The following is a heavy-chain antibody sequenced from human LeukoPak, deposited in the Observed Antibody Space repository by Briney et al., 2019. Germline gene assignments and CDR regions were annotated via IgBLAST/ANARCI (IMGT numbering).Heavy chain of an antibody. CDR3: AKDKLAGTGSKNLDY. CDR1: GFSFSTYW. D-gene: IGHD6-13*01. V-gene: IGHV3-7*01. J-gene: IGHJ4*02. CDR2: IMRDGSGK. Sequence: GGSLRLSCAASGFSFSTYWMNWVRQPPGKGLGWVANIMRDGSGKYYVDSVKGGFTISRDNSKNTLYLQKNRLRVEDTAAYYCAKDKLAGTGSKNLDYWGQGTLVTVSS.